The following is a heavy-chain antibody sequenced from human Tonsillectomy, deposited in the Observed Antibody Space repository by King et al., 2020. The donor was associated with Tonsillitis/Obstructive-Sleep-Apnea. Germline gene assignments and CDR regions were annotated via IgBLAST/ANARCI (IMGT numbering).Heavy chain of an antibody. J-gene: IGHJ3*02. D-gene: IGHD4-23*01. CDR1: GFTFDDYA. CDR3: ATGPYGGDAFDI. Sequence: VQLVESGGGVVQPGGSLRLSCAASGFTFDDYAMHWVRQAPGKGLEWVSLISGDGGSTYYADSVKGRFTISRDSSKNYLYLQINSLRTEDTALYYCATGPYGGDAFDIWGQGTMVTVSS. V-gene: IGHV3-43*02. CDR2: ISGDGGST.